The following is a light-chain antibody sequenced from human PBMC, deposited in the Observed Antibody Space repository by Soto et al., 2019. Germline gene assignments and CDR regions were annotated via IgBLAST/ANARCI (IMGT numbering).Light chain of an antibody. V-gene: IGKV3-11*01. CDR3: QQRREWPRT. J-gene: IGKJ2*02. Sequence: EIVLTQSPATLSLSPGERATLSCRASQSVSSYLAWYQQKPGQAPRLLIYDASNRATGIPDRFSGSGSGAEFTLTISSLQSEDFAVYYCQQRREWPRTFGQGTKVDI. CDR2: DAS. CDR1: QSVSSY.